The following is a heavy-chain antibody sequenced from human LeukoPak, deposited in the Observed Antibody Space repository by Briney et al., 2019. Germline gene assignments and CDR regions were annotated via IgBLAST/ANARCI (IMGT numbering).Heavy chain of an antibody. CDR1: AHTFTSYG. V-gene: IGHV1-18*04. D-gene: IGHD6-19*01. CDR2: ISTYSGNT. CDR3: ARESLAVALDS. J-gene: IGHJ4*02. Sequence: ASVKVSCKTSAHTFTSYGISWVRQAPGQGLEWLGWISTYSGNTNYAQKLQGRLTMTADTSTSTVYMELRSLRSDDTAVYYCARESLAVALDSWGQGTLVTVSS.